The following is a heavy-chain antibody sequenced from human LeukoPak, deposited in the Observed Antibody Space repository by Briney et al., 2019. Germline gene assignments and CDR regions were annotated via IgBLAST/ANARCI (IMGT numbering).Heavy chain of an antibody. D-gene: IGHD2-21*02. V-gene: IGHV4-34*01. J-gene: IGHJ1*01. CDR3: ARGGPGDPNHAAYFQH. CDR2: INRSGST. CDR1: GGSFSGYY. Sequence: SETLSLTCAVSGGSFSGYYWSWIRQPPGKGLEWIGEINRSGSTNYNPSLKSRVTISLDTPKNQFSLKLSSVTAADTAVYYCARGGPGDPNHAAYFQHWGQGTLVTVSS.